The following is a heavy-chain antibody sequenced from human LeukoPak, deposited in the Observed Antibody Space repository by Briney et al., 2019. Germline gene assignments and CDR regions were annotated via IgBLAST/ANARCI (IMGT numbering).Heavy chain of an antibody. CDR3: ARRVARGSPVKSYYFDY. D-gene: IGHD3-3*01. CDR2: IYHSGST. Sequence: SQTLSLTCAVSGGSISSGGYSWSWIRQPPGKGLEWIGYIYHSGSTYYNPSLKSRVTISVVRSKNQFSLKLSSVTAADTAVYYCARRVARGSPVKSYYFDYWGQGTPVTVSS. V-gene: IGHV4-30-2*01. J-gene: IGHJ4*02. CDR1: GGSISSGGYS.